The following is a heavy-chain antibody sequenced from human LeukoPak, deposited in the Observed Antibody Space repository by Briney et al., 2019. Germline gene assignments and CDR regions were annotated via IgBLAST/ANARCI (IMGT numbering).Heavy chain of an antibody. CDR1: GGTFISYA. Sequence: GASVKVSCKASGGTFISYAISWVRQAPGQGLEWMGRIIPIFGTANYAQKFQGRVTITTDESTSTAYMDLSSLRSDDTAVYYCARDYGSNSGLDYWGQGTLVTVSS. D-gene: IGHD4-23*01. CDR2: IIPIFGTA. J-gene: IGHJ4*02. CDR3: ARDYGSNSGLDY. V-gene: IGHV1-69*05.